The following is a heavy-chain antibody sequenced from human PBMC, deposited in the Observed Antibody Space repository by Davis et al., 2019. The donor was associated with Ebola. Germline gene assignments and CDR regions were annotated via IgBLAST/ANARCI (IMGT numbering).Heavy chain of an antibody. J-gene: IGHJ4*02. D-gene: IGHD2-8*01. CDR3: ARDASWSFDS. V-gene: IGHV3-7*01. Sequence: GESLKISCEASGFTFSSYWMSWVRQAPGKGLEWVANIKEDGSKKQYVDSLKGRFTISRDNAKKSLHLAVNSLRFDDTAVYYCARDASWSFDSWGQGTLVTVSS. CDR2: IKEDGSKK. CDR1: GFTFSSYW.